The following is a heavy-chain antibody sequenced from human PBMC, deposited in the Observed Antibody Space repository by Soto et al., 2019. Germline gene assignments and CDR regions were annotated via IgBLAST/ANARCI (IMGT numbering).Heavy chain of an antibody. CDR3: ARGGKYYQQETYFFDY. J-gene: IGHJ4*02. Sequence: TSETLSLTCTVSGGSISSSGYYWAWLRQPPGRGLEWIGSIYYNGDTYFYPSLKSRVTISVDTSKNQFSLKLTSVTAADTALYFCARGGKYYQQETYFFDYWGQGSLVTVS. D-gene: IGHD3-16*01. CDR2: IYYNGDT. V-gene: IGHV4-39*01. CDR1: GGSISSSGYY.